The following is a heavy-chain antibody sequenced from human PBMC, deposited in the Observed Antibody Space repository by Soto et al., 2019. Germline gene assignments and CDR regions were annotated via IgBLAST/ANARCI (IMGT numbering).Heavy chain of an antibody. D-gene: IGHD6-6*01. CDR3: ARDPPTSRFDY. CDR2: ISYDGSNK. CDR1: GFTFSSYA. V-gene: IGHV3-30-3*01. J-gene: IGHJ4*02. Sequence: GGSLRLSCAASGFTFSSYAMHWVRQAPGKGLEWVAVISYDGSNKYYADSVKGRFTISRDNSKNTLYLQMNSLRAEDTAVYYCARDPPTSRFDYWGQGTLVTVS.